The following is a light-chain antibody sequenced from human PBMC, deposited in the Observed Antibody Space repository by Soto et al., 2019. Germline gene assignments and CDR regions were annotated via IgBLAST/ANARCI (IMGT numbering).Light chain of an antibody. CDR3: QQYGSSPQT. CDR2: GAS. V-gene: IGKV3-20*01. CDR1: QSVRSSY. Sequence: EIVLTQSPGTLSLSPGERATLSCRASQSVRSSYLAWYQQKPGQAPRLLINGASSRATGIPDRFSGSGSGTDFTLTISRLEPEEFAVYYCQQYGSSPQTFGQGTKVEIK. J-gene: IGKJ1*01.